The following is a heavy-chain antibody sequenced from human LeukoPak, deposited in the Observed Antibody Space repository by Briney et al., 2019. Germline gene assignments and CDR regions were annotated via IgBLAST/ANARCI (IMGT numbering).Heavy chain of an antibody. CDR1: GGSISSGGYY. J-gene: IGHJ4*02. D-gene: IGHD6-13*01. V-gene: IGHV4-30-2*01. Sequence: SETLSLTCTVSGGSISSGGYYWSWIRQPPGKGLEWIGCIYHSGSTYYNPSLKSRVTISVDRSKNQFSLKLSSVTAADTAVYYCAREAAAGTRMGYWGQGTLVTVSS. CDR3: AREAAAGTRMGY. CDR2: IYHSGST.